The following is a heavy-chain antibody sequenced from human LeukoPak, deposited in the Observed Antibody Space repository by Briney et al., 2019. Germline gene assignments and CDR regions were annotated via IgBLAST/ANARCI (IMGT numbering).Heavy chain of an antibody. J-gene: IGHJ4*02. CDR2: IYYSGST. D-gene: IGHD4-17*01. CDR1: GGSISSYY. V-gene: IGHV4-59*08. Sequence: SETLSLTCTVSGGSISSYYWSWIRQPPGKGLEWIGYIYYSGSTNYNPSLKSRVTISVDTSKNQFSLKLSSVTAADTAVYYCARLYGDSPIDYWGQGTLVTVSS. CDR3: ARLYGDSPIDY.